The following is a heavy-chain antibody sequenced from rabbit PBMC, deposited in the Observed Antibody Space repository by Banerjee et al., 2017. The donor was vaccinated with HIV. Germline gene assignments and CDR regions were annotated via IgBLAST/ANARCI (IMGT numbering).Heavy chain of an antibody. D-gene: IGHD4-1*01. CDR3: ARDLAGVIGWNFNL. Sequence: QEQLVESGGGLVQPEGSLTLTCKASGSDISSNAMCWVRQAPGKGLEWIACINTSSGNTVYASWAKGRFTISKTSSTTVTLQMTSLTAADTATYLCARDLAGVIGWNFNLWGQGTLVTVS. CDR1: GSDISSNA. J-gene: IGHJ4*01. CDR2: INTSSGNT. V-gene: IGHV1S45*01.